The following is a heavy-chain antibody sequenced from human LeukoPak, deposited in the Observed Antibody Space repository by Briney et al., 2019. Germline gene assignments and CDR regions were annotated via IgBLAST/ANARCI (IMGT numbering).Heavy chain of an antibody. CDR3: ARHKDYYYTYMDV. V-gene: IGHV4-39*01. CDR1: GDSISTSSYY. Sequence: SETLSLTCSVSGDSISTSSYYWGWIRQPPGKGLEWIGTIYYSGSTYYNPSLTSRVTISVDTSKNQFSLKLSSVTAADTAVYYCARHKDYYYTYMDVWGKGTTVTISS. CDR2: IYYSGST. J-gene: IGHJ6*03.